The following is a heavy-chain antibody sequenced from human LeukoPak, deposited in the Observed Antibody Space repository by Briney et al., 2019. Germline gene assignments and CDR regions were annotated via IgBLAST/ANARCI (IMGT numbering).Heavy chain of an antibody. CDR3: ARTLGGYYLFDY. J-gene: IGHJ4*02. Sequence: ASVKVSCKASGYTFTGYYMHWVRQAPGQGLEWMGWINPNSGGTNYAQKFQGRVTMTRDTSISTAYMELSRLRSDDTAVYYCARTLGGYYLFDYWGQGTLVTVSS. CDR2: INPNSGGT. V-gene: IGHV1-2*02. D-gene: IGHD3-22*01. CDR1: GYTFTGYY.